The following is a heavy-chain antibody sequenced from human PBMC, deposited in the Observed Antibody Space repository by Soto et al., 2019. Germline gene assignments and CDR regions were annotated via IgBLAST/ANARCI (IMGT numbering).Heavy chain of an antibody. D-gene: IGHD5-12*01. CDR1: GGSISSGGYY. Sequence: SETLSLTCTVSGGSISSGGYYWSWIRQHPGKGLEWIGYIYYSGSTYYNPSLKSRVTISVDTSKNQFSLKLSSVTAADTAVYYCARLARKTYGYDLGGPTTNWFDPWGQGTLVTVSS. CDR3: ARLARKTYGYDLGGPTTNWFDP. V-gene: IGHV4-31*03. J-gene: IGHJ5*02. CDR2: IYYSGST.